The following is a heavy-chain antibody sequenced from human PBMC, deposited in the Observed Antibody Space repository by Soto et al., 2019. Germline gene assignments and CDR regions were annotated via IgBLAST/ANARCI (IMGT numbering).Heavy chain of an antibody. D-gene: IGHD3-22*01. CDR1: GYTFTGYY. Sequence: GASVKVSCKASGYTFTGYYMHWVRQAPGQGLEWMGWINPNSGGTNYAQKFQGWVTMTRDTSISTAYMELSRLRSDDTAVYYCARVHDSSGYPDGMDVWGQGTTVTVSS. CDR2: INPNSGGT. CDR3: ARVHDSSGYPDGMDV. J-gene: IGHJ6*02. V-gene: IGHV1-2*04.